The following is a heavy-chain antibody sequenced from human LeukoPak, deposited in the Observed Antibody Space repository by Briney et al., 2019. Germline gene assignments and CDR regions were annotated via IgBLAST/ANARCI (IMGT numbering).Heavy chain of an antibody. J-gene: IGHJ6*03. V-gene: IGHV3-48*03. Sequence: GGSLRLSCAASGFTFSSYEMNWVRQAPGKGLEWVSYISSSGSTIYYADSVKGRFTISRDNAKNSLYLQMNSLRAEDTAVYYCARAFGYSSGWYGDYYYMDVWSKGTTVTVSS. CDR1: GFTFSSYE. CDR3: ARAFGYSSGWYGDYYYMDV. CDR2: ISSSGSTI. D-gene: IGHD6-19*01.